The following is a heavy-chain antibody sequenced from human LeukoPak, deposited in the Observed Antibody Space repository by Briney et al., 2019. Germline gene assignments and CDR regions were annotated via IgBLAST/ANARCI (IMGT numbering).Heavy chain of an antibody. CDR3: ARESYGDYVLAGSSTNWFDP. J-gene: IGHJ5*02. Sequence: ASVKVSCKVSGYTLTELSMHWVRQAPGKGLEWMGGFDPEDGETIYAQKFQGRVTMTEDTSTDTAYMELSRLRSDDTAVYYCARESYGDYVLAGSSTNWFDPWGQGTLVTVSS. D-gene: IGHD4-17*01. V-gene: IGHV1-24*01. CDR2: FDPEDGET. CDR1: GYTLTELS.